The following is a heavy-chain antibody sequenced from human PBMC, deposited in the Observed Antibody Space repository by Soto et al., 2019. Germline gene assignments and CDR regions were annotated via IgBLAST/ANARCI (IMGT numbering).Heavy chain of an antibody. V-gene: IGHV1-18*01. J-gene: IGHJ6*02. CDR3: AREGWCSGGSCYSYYYYGMDV. CDR2: ISAYNGNT. D-gene: IGHD2-15*01. CDR1: GYTFTSYG. Sequence: ASVKVSCKASGYTFTSYGISWVRQAPGQGLEWMGWISAYNGNTNYAQKLQGRVTMTTDTSTSTAYMELRSLRSDDTAVYYCAREGWCSGGSCYSYYYYGMDVWGQGTTVTVSS.